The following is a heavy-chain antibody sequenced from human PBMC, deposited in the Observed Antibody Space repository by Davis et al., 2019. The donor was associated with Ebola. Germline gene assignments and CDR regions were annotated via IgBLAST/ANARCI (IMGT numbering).Heavy chain of an antibody. CDR1: GYTFTSYG. J-gene: IGHJ6*03. Sequence: ASVKVSCKASGYTFTSYGISWVRQAPGQGLEWMGWINPNSGGTNYAQKFQGRVTMTRDTSISTAYMELSRLRSDDTAVYYCARDRAGDRYYYYYYMDVWGKGTTVTVSS. CDR2: INPNSGGT. CDR3: ARDRAGDRYYYYYYMDV. D-gene: IGHD7-27*01. V-gene: IGHV1-2*02.